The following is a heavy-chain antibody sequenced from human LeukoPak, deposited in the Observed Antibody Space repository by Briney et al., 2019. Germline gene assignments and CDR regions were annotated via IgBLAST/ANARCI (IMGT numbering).Heavy chain of an antibody. D-gene: IGHD1-26*01. J-gene: IGHJ4*02. V-gene: IGHV3-21*04. CDR3: AKSGGSYLREDPFDY. CDR2: ISSSSSYI. CDR1: GFTFSSYS. Sequence: GGSLRLSCSASGFTFSSYSMNWGRQAPGRGLEWVSSISSSSSYIYYADSVKGRFTISRDNSKNTLYLQMNSLRAEDTAVYYCAKSGGSYLREDPFDYWGQGTLVTVSS.